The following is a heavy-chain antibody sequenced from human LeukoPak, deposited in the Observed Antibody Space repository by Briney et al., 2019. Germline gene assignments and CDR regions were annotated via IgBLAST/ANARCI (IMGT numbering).Heavy chain of an antibody. CDR2: ISHSGSPI. CDR1: GFTFSSYS. V-gene: IGHV3-21*01. J-gene: IGHJ4*02. Sequence: GGSLRLSCAASGFTFSSYSINWVRQAPGKGLEWVSSISHSGSPIHYADSMKGRFTISRDNAKNSVDLQMNSLRAEDTAVYYCARDMYGGYSDYWGQGTLVTVSS. D-gene: IGHD2-21*01. CDR3: ARDMYGGYSDY.